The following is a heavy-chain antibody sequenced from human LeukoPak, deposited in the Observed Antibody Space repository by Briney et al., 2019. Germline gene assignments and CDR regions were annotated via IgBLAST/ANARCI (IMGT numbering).Heavy chain of an antibody. D-gene: IGHD6-19*01. Sequence: GGSLRLSCAASGFTFSSYGMHWVRQAPGKGLEWVAFIRYDGSNKYYADSVKGRFTISRDNSKNTLYLQMNSLRAEDTAVYYCAKGTEWYSSGWWSDYWGQGTLVTVSS. CDR3: AKGTEWYSSGWWSDY. V-gene: IGHV3-30*02. J-gene: IGHJ4*02. CDR1: GFTFSSYG. CDR2: IRYDGSNK.